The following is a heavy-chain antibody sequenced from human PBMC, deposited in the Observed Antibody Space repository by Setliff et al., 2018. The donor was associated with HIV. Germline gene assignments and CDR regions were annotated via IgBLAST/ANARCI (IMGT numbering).Heavy chain of an antibody. CDR2: IYPGDSAT. CDR3: TRHPLRPGIAHHYYHIDV. J-gene: IGHJ6*03. Sequence: GESLKISCKGSGYFFPGSWIGWVRQMPGKGLEWVASIYPGDSATRYSPSFEGQVTISADKSTSTAYLQWSSLKASDTAIYYCTRHPLRPGIAHHYYHIDVWGTGTTVTVSS. CDR1: GYFFPGSW. V-gene: IGHV5-51*01. D-gene: IGHD5-12*01.